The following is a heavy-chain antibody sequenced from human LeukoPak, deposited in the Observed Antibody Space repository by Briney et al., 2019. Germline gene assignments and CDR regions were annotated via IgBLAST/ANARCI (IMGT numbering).Heavy chain of an antibody. CDR1: GGSISSSSYY. CDR2: IYYSGST. CDR3: ARARGGPRAFDI. J-gene: IGHJ3*02. Sequence: PSETLSLTCTVSGGSISSSSYYWGWIRQPPGKGLEWIGNIYYSGSTYYDPSLKSRVTISLDTSNNQFSLKLSSVTAADTAVYYCARARGGPRAFDIWGQGTMVTVSS. V-gene: IGHV4-39*07. D-gene: IGHD3-16*01.